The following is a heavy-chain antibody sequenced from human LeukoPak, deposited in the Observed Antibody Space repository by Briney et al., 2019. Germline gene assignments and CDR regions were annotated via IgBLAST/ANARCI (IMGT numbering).Heavy chain of an antibody. CDR2: MYFNSGAT. Sequence: ASVTVSCKASGFTFTGYYVQWLRQAPGQGLEWVGWMYFNSGATRYAPKFQGRVTMTRDTSISTAYMELSSLRPDDTALYYCAREGSSGQDWCAFDVWGQETMVTVSS. CDR3: AREGSSGQDWCAFDV. V-gene: IGHV1-2*02. J-gene: IGHJ3*01. D-gene: IGHD5-12*01. CDR1: GFTFTGYY.